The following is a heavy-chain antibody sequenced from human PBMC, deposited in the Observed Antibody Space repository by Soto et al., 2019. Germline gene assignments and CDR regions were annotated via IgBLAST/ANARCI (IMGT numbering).Heavy chain of an antibody. D-gene: IGHD1-7*01. CDR3: AKYFNTGTSSTYDS. CDR1: GFTFNTYG. J-gene: IGHJ4*02. V-gene: IGHV3-23*01. Sequence: PGGSLRLSCATSGFTFNTYGMAWVRQAPGKGLAWVSAILGTGDRVSYVDSVKGRFTISRDNSKNTPYLQMTSLRADDTAIYYCAKYFNTGTSSTYDSWGQGTLVTVSS. CDR2: ILGTGDRV.